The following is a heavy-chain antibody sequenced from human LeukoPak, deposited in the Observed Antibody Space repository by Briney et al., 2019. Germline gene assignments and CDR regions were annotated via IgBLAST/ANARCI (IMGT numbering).Heavy chain of an antibody. CDR2: ISGSGGST. Sequence: GGSLRLSCAASGFTFSSYAMSWVRQAPGKGLKWVSAISGSGGSTYYADSVKGRFTISRDNSKNTLYLQMNSLRAEDTAVYYCAKDRFGQYGDYGWRTPYFDYWGQGTLVTVSS. J-gene: IGHJ4*02. CDR3: AKDRFGQYGDYGWRTPYFDY. V-gene: IGHV3-23*01. D-gene: IGHD4-17*01. CDR1: GFTFSSYA.